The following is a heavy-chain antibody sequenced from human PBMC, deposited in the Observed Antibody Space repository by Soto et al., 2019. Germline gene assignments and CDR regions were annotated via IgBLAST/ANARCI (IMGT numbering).Heavy chain of an antibody. CDR3: ASMVRGVIRLDY. CDR2: ISSSSSYI. J-gene: IGHJ4*02. V-gene: IGHV3-21*01. D-gene: IGHD3-10*01. Sequence: GGSLRLSCAASGFTFSSYSMNWVRQAPGKGLEWVSSISSSSSYIYYADSVKGRFTISRDNAKNSLYLQMNSLRAEDTAVYYCASMVRGVIRLDYWGQGTLVTVSS. CDR1: GFTFSSYS.